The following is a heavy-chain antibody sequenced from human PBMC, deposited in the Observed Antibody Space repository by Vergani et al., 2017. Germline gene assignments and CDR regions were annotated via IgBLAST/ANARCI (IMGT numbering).Heavy chain of an antibody. CDR2: IYTTGNT. V-gene: IGHV4-61*02. J-gene: IGHJ3*02. D-gene: IGHD1-1*01. Sequence: QVQLQESGPGLVKPSQTLSLTCTVSGDSIFSGNYYWNWIRQPAEDELEWIGRIYTTGNTNYNPSLKSRVTISLDSSQNHFSLRLTSVTAADTAVYFCARESTHWRQGAFDIWGQGTMVTVSS. CDR1: GDSIFSGNYY. CDR3: ARESTHWRQGAFDI.